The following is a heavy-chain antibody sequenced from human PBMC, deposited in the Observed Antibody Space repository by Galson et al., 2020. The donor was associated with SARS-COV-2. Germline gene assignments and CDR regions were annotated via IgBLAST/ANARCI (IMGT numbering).Heavy chain of an antibody. CDR1: GLTVSSNY. Sequence: GETLKISCAASGLTVSSNYMSWVRHAPGKGLEWVSVIYSGGSTYYADSVKGRFTISRDNSKNTLYLQMNSLRAEDTAVYYCARAGYYGSGSYYGYYYYGMDVWGQGTTVTVSS. V-gene: IGHV3-53*01. D-gene: IGHD3-10*01. CDR3: ARAGYYGSGSYYGYYYYGMDV. CDR2: IYSGGST. J-gene: IGHJ6*02.